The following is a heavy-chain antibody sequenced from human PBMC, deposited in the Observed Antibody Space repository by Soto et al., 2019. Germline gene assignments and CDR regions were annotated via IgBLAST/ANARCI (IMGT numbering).Heavy chain of an antibody. Sequence: SETLSLTCAVYGGSFSGYYWSWIRQPPGKGLEWIGEINHSGSTNYNPSLKSRVTISVDTSKNQFSLKLSSVTAADTAVYYCTRDPSDSFHGDYCGLGTTVTVSS. CDR1: GGSFSGYY. J-gene: IGHJ4*03. D-gene: IGHD3-9*01. CDR3: TRDPSDSFHGDY. V-gene: IGHV4-34*01. CDR2: INHSGST.